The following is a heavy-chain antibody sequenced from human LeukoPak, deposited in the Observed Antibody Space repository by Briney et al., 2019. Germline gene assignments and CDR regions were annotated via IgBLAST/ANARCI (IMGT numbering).Heavy chain of an antibody. CDR3: ARDTVTTGLY. Sequence: SETLSLTCAVYIDSFTNYYWNWIRQTPGKGLEWIGEVNDSGGTNINPSLRSRVILSVDTSKNQFSLKLISVTAADTAVYYCARDTVTTGLYWGQGTLVTVSS. D-gene: IGHD4-17*01. J-gene: IGHJ4*02. CDR2: VNDSGGT. V-gene: IGHV4-34*01. CDR1: IDSFTNYY.